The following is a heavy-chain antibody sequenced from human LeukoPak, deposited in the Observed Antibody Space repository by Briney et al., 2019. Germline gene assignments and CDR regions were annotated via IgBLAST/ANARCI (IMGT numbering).Heavy chain of an antibody. Sequence: GGSLRLSCAASGFTFTSYWMHWVRQAPGKRLVWVSRINSDGSSTVYADSVKGRFTISRDSSKNILYLQMNSLRAEDTAVYYCAKDRCSNGIGCYYYYMDVWGKGTTVTISS. V-gene: IGHV3-74*01. CDR1: GFTFTSYW. J-gene: IGHJ6*03. CDR2: INSDGSST. D-gene: IGHD2-8*01. CDR3: AKDRCSNGIGCYYYYMDV.